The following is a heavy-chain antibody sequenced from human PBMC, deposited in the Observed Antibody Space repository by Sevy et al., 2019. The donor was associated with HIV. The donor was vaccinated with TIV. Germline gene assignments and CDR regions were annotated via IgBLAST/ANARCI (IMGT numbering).Heavy chain of an antibody. J-gene: IGHJ6*02. CDR1: NYSISSGYY. D-gene: IGHD2-15*01. V-gene: IGHV4-38-2*01. CDR3: ARASGGDRLDYYGMDV. CDR2: ICHSGST. Sequence: SETLSLTCAVSNYSISSGYYWGWIRQSPGKGLEWIGNICHSGSTYYNPSLKSRVTISVDASKNYFSLRLTSVTAADTAVYYCARASGGDRLDYYGMDVWGQGTTVTVSS.